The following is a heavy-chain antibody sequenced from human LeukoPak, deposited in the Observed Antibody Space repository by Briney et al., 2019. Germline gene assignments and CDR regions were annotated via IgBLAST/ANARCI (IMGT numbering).Heavy chain of an antibody. CDR3: AKDSPESAAGIVQH. J-gene: IGHJ1*01. D-gene: IGHD6-13*01. V-gene: IGHV1-2*02. Sequence: ASVKVSCKASGYTFTGYYIHWVRQAPGQGLEWMGWIGPNTSGTNYAQKFQGRVTMTRDTSISTAYMELSSLISDDTAVYYCAKDSPESAAGIVQHWGQGTLVTVSS. CDR1: GYTFTGYY. CDR2: IGPNTSGT.